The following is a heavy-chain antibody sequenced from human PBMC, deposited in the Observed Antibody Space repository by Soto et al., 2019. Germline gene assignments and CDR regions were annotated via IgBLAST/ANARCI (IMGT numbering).Heavy chain of an antibody. CDR3: ATAEVDY. J-gene: IGHJ4*02. CDR1: GFTFGDYW. CDR2: MNSDGSEM. V-gene: IGHV3-74*01. Sequence: GSLRLSCAASGFTFGDYWMHWVRQAPGKGLEWVSRMNSDGSEMNYADSVKGRFIVSRDNAKSTLHLQMTSLRVEDTAVYYCATAEVDYWGPGVLVTVSS.